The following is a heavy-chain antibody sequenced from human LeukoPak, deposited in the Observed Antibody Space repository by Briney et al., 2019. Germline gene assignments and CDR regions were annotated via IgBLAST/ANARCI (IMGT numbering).Heavy chain of an antibody. D-gene: IGHD3-22*01. CDR3: ASCHDSSGHYDSYFDY. J-gene: IGHJ4*02. CDR1: GASISSSSYY. V-gene: IGHV4-39*01. Sequence: PSETLSLTCTVSGASISSSSYYWGWIRQPPGKGLEWIESIYYSGSTYYNPSLKSRVTISVDTSKNQFSLKLSSVTAADTAVYYCASCHDSSGHYDSYFDYWGQGTLVTVSS. CDR2: IYYSGST.